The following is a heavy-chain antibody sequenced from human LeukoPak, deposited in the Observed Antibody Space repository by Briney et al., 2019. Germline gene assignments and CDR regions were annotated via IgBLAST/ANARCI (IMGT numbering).Heavy chain of an antibody. CDR3: AKGSSTSCYSFVDY. Sequence: GGSLRLSCAASGFAFSSYAMSWVRQAPGRGLEWVSAISGSGGSTYYADSVKGRFTISRDNSKNTLYLQMNSLRAEDTAVYYCAKGSSTSCYSFVDYWGQGTLVTVSS. D-gene: IGHD2-2*02. V-gene: IGHV3-23*01. J-gene: IGHJ4*02. CDR2: ISGSGGST. CDR1: GFAFSSYA.